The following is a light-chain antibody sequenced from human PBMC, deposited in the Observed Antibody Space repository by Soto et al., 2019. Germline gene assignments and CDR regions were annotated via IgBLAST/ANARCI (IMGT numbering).Light chain of an antibody. CDR1: SSDVGGYNS. V-gene: IGLV2-14*01. CDR3: SSYTSSSTVV. CDR2: EIS. Sequence: QSAPTQPASVSGSPGQSITHSCTGASSDVGGYNSVSWYQQHPGKAPKLMIYEISNRPSGVSNRFSGSKSGNSASLTISGLQAEDEADYYCSSYTSSSTVVFGGGTKLTVL. J-gene: IGLJ3*02.